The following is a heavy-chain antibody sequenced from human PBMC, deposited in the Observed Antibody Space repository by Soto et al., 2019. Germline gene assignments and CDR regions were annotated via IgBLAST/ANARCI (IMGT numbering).Heavy chain of an antibody. Sequence: QVQLQESGPGLVKPSETLSLTCTVSGGSINNYYWSWIRQAPGKGLEWIGYIYYSGSTNYNPSLKSRFTISVDTSRNPFSLKLTSVTAADTAVYYCARADYNKIDFWGQGTLVTVSS. V-gene: IGHV4-59*01. CDR2: IYYSGST. CDR1: GGSINNYY. J-gene: IGHJ4*02. D-gene: IGHD4-4*01. CDR3: ARADYNKIDF.